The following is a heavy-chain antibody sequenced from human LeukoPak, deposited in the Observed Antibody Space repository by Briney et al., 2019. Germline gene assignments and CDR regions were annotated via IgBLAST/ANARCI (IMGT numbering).Heavy chain of an antibody. CDR1: GFTVSSNY. CDR3: ARGTVTMVDY. CDR2: IYSGGST. D-gene: IGHD3-10*01. J-gene: IGHJ4*02. V-gene: IGHV3-53*01. Sequence: PGGSLRLSCAASGFTVSSNYMSWVRQAPGKGLEWVSIIYSGGSTYYADSVKGRFTISRHNSKNTLYLQMNSLRAGDTAVYYCARGTVTMVDYWGQGTLVTVSS.